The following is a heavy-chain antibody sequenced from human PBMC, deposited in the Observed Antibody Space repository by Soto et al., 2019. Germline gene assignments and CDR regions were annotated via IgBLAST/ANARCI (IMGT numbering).Heavy chain of an antibody. J-gene: IGHJ6*02. CDR3: ARDRGPPRYLYYGMDV. D-gene: IGHD3-10*01. CDR2: IKQDGSGE. Sequence: LRLSCAASGSTFSTYWMSWVRQAPGKGLEWVGNIKQDGSGENYVDSVKGRFTISRDNANHSLYLQMNSLRAEDTAVYYCARDRGPPRYLYYGMDVWGQGTTVTVSS. CDR1: GSTFSTYW. V-gene: IGHV3-7*01.